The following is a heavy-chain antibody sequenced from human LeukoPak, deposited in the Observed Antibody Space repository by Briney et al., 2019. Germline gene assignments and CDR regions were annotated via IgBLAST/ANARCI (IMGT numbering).Heavy chain of an antibody. CDR3: AKWKWLLTFLL. J-gene: IGHJ4*02. D-gene: IGHD5-12*01. Sequence: PGGSLRLSCAASGFTFSSYAMSWVRQAPGKGLEWVSAIRDSGSSTHYADSVKGRFTTSRDNSKNTLFLQMNSLRAEDTAIYYCAKWKWLLTFLLWGQGTLVTVSS. CDR2: IRDSGSST. V-gene: IGHV3-23*01. CDR1: GFTFSSYA.